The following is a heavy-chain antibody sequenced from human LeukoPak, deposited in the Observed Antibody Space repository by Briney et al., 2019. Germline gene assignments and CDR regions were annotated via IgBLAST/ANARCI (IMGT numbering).Heavy chain of an antibody. D-gene: IGHD2-2*01. Sequence: PGGSLRLSCAASGFTFSSYSMNWVRQAPGKGLEWVSSISSSSSYIYYADSVKGRFTISRDNAKNSLYLKMNSLRAEDTAVYYCARSPDIVVVPAATYYYYYMDVWGKGTTVTISS. CDR1: GFTFSSYS. CDR3: ARSPDIVVVPAATYYYYYMDV. J-gene: IGHJ6*03. CDR2: ISSSSSYI. V-gene: IGHV3-21*01.